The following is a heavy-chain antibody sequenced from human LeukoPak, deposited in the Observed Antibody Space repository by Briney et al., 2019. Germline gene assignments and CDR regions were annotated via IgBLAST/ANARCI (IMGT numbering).Heavy chain of an antibody. Sequence: QPGGSLRLSCAASGFTFSSYGMHWVRQAPGKGLEWVAFIRYDGSNKYYADSVKGRFTISRDNSKNTLYLQMNSLRAEDTALYYCARRAGAYSHPYDYWGQGTLVTVSS. CDR1: GFTFSSYG. V-gene: IGHV3-30*02. D-gene: IGHD4/OR15-4a*01. CDR3: ARRAGAYSHPYDY. J-gene: IGHJ4*02. CDR2: IRYDGSNK.